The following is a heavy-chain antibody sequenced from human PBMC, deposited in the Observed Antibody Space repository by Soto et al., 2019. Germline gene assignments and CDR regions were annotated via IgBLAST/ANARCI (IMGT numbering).Heavy chain of an antibody. CDR3: ARSGRSGYYYYYGMDV. CDR2: IYESGSI. J-gene: IGHJ6*02. D-gene: IGHD3-22*01. CDR1: GDSISGYY. Sequence: SETLSLTCTVSGDSISGYYWSWIRQPPGKGLEWIGYIYESGSINYNPSLKSRVAMSIDTSKNQFSLKLSSVTAADTAVYYCARSGRSGYYYYYGMDVWGQGTTVSVSS. V-gene: IGHV4-59*01.